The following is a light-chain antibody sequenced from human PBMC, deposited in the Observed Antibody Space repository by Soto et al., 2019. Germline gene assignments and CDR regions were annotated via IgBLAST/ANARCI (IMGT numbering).Light chain of an antibody. V-gene: IGKV3-20*01. CDR1: QSVYSSY. CDR2: DAS. Sequence: EIMLTQSPGTLSLSPGGRATLSCRASQSVYSSYLAWYQQRPGQAPRLLFYDASIRATGIPDRFSGSAHGTDFSITTSRMEPEDFALYYCHQYTTSHTITFGQRTRPDTK. J-gene: IGKJ5*01. CDR3: HQYTTSHTIT.